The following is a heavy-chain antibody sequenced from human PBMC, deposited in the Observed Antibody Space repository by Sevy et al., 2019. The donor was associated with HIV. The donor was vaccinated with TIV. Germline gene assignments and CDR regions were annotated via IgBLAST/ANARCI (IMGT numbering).Heavy chain of an antibody. D-gene: IGHD3-22*01. CDR2: ISRSGSPI. V-gene: IGHV3-11*01. CDR1: GFTFSDYY. CDR3: ARENTMIEEPGWFDP. J-gene: IGHJ5*02. Sequence: GGSLRLSCAASGFTFSDYYMSWIRQAPGKGLEWVSYISRSGSPINYADSVKGRFTISRDNAKNSLYLQINSLRAEDTAVYYCARENTMIEEPGWFDPWGQGTLVTVSS.